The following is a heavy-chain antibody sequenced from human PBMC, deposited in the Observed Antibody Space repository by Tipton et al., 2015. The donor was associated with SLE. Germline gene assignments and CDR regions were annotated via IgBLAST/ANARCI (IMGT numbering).Heavy chain of an antibody. CDR2: ISYDGSNK. V-gene: IGHV3-30*04. D-gene: IGHD6-19*01. CDR1: GFTFSSYA. J-gene: IGHJ3*02. CDR3: AGDGRESLAVADAAFAI. Sequence: SLRLSCAASGFTFSSYAMHWVRQAPGKGLEWVAVISYDGSNKYYADSVKGRFTISRDNAKNTLYLQMNSLRAEDTAVYYCAGDGRESLAVADAAFAIWGQGTMVTVSS.